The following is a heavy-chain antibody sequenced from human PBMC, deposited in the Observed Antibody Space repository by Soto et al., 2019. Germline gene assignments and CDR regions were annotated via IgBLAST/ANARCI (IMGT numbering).Heavy chain of an antibody. J-gene: IGHJ6*02. CDR1: GGTFSTYA. Sequence: SVKVSCKAPGGTFSTYAISWVRQAPGQGLEWMGGVIPIFGTPKYAQKFQGRVTITADESTSTGYMELRSLRSGDTAVYYCARSQGGSSSLDIYYYYYYGMDVWGQ. V-gene: IGHV1-69*13. CDR3: ARSQGGSSSLDIYYYYYYGMDV. D-gene: IGHD2-15*01. CDR2: VIPIFGTP.